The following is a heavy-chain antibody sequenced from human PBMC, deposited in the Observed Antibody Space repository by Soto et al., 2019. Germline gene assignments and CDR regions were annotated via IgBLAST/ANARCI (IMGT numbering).Heavy chain of an antibody. CDR3: AITSVAYDAWVI. J-gene: IGHJ3*02. CDR1: GYTFTSYG. Sequence: QVPLVQSGAEVKKPGASVKVSCKASGYTFTSYGISWVRQAPGQGLEWMGWISAYNGNTNYAQKLQGRVTMTTHTSPSAAYMELGVLICDDTAVYYCAITSVAYDAWVIWGQGIIVVFSS. V-gene: IGHV1-18*01. D-gene: IGHD2-15*01. CDR2: ISAYNGNT.